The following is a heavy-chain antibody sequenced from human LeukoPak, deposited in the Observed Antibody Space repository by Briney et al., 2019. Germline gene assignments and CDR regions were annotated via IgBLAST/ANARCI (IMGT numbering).Heavy chain of an antibody. CDR3: GRDGNSDY. CDR2: ISSSSSYI. D-gene: IGHD4-23*01. J-gene: IGHJ4*01. V-gene: IGHV3-21*01. Sequence: SGGSLRLSCAASGFTFSSYSMNWVRQAPGKGLEWVSSISSSSSYIYYADSVKGRFTISRDNAKNSLYLQMNGRTAEETAVYYCGRDGNSDYWGQEPWSPSPQ. CDR1: GFTFSSYS.